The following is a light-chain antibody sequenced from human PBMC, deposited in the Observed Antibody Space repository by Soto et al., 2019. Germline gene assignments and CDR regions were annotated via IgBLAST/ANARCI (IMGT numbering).Light chain of an antibody. CDR1: SSNIGTNT. Sequence: QSVLTQPPSASGTPGQRVTISCSGSSSNIGTNTVNWYQQFPGTAPKLLIYTNDQRPSGVPDRISGSKSGTSASLAISGLQSEDEADYFCAAWDDSLNGWVFGGETKLTVL. J-gene: IGLJ3*02. CDR2: TND. CDR3: AAWDDSLNGWV. V-gene: IGLV1-44*01.